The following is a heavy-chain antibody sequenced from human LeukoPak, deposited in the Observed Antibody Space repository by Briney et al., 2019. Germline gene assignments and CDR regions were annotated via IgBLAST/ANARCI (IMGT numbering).Heavy chain of an antibody. J-gene: IGHJ5*02. Sequence: SETLSLTCTVSGASNSSGEYYWSWIRQPAGKGLEWIGRIYTSGSTNYNPSLKSRVTISVDTSKNQFSLKLSSVTAADTAMYYCAREAYDVLTSDWFDPWGQGTLVTVSS. CDR2: IYTSGST. D-gene: IGHD3-9*01. CDR3: AREAYDVLTSDWFDP. V-gene: IGHV4-61*02. CDR1: GASNSSGEYY.